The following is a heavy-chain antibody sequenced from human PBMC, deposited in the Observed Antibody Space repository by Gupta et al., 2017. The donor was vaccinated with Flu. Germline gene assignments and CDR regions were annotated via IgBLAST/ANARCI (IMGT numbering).Heavy chain of an antibody. CDR3: AKGRGMRCGYYGYFDY. CDR2: SDRGGNT. D-gene: IGHD3-22*01. CDR1: GLSVGSNY. V-gene: IGHV3-53*01. Sequence: VHLSESGLSLLELGGYWIRSCSASGLSVGSNYMSWDHQDQGKGLVWVSVSDRGGNTYYSDSGKGRFTISRDKSKDTLYLQMNSLSVEDTAVYYCAKGRGMRCGYYGYFDYWGQGTLVTVSS. J-gene: IGHJ4*02.